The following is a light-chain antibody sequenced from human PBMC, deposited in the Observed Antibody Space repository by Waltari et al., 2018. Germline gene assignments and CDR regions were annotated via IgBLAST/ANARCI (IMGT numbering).Light chain of an antibody. Sequence: EIVMTQSPATLSVSPGERATLSCRASQSVGSDLAWYQQKPGRAPNLLIHGASTRVTGIPARFSGSGSGTEFTLPISSLQSEDFAVDYCQQYNKWPPYTFGQGTKLEIK. CDR2: GAS. CDR1: QSVGSD. V-gene: IGKV3-15*01. J-gene: IGKJ2*01. CDR3: QQYNKWPPYT.